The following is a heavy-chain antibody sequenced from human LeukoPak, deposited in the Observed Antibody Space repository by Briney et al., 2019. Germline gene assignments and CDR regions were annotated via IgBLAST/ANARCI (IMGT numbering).Heavy chain of an antibody. CDR2: INPNSGGT. CDR1: GYTFNGYY. J-gene: IGHJ4*02. Sequence: ASVNVSCKASGYTFNGYYMHWVRQAPGQGLEWMGWINPNSGGTNYAQEFQGRVTMTRDTSISTVYMELSRLRSDDTAVYYCARDLPGYCSGGSCRHGDYGNYWGQGTLVTVSS. CDR3: ARDLPGYCSGGSCRHGDYGNY. D-gene: IGHD2-15*01. V-gene: IGHV1-2*02.